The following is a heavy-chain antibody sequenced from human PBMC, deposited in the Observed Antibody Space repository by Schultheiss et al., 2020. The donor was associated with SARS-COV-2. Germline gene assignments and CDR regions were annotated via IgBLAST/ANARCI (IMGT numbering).Heavy chain of an antibody. CDR2: INPNSGGT. V-gene: IGHV1-2*02. D-gene: IGHD6-13*01. CDR3: ARAHPYSSSWYGPVDY. J-gene: IGHJ4*02. CDR1: GYTFTGYY. Sequence: ASVKVSCKASGYTFTGYYMHWVRQAPGQGLEWMGWINPNSGGTNYAQKFQGRVTMTRDTSISTAYMELSRLRSDDTAVYYCARAHPYSSSWYGPVDYWGQGTLVTVSS.